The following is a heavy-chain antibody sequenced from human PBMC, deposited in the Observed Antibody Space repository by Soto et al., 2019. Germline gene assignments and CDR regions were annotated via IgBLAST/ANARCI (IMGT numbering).Heavy chain of an antibody. J-gene: IGHJ4*02. CDR2: IYYSGST. CDR3: AREDSSGYYPTV. V-gene: IGHV4-59*01. D-gene: IGHD3-22*01. Sequence: EILSLTCTVSGGCISSYYWSWIRQPPGKGLEWIGYIYYSGSTNYNPSLKSRVTISVDTSKNQFSLNLSSVTAADTAVYYCAREDSSGYYPTVWGQGTLVTVSS. CDR1: GGCISSYY.